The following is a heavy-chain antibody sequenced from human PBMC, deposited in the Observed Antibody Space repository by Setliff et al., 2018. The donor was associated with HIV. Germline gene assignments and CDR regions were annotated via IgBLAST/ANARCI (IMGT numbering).Heavy chain of an antibody. D-gene: IGHD3-3*01. J-gene: IGHJ6*03. Sequence: PSETLSLTCTVSGGSITGHYWSWIRQPTGKGLEWIGYIHYSGSSNYNPSLKSRVSISLDTSKKQASLKLNSVTAADTAVYYCARGLSIFGVATPGFYSFMDVWGKGTTVTV. CDR2: IHYSGSS. V-gene: IGHV4-59*11. CDR3: ARGLSIFGVATPGFYSFMDV. CDR1: GGSITGHY.